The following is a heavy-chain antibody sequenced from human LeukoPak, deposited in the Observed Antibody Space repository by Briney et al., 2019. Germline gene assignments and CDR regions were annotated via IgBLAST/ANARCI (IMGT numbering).Heavy chain of an antibody. D-gene: IGHD3-10*01. CDR3: ARATMVRGVIGSLDY. Sequence: GGSLRLSCAASGFTFSSYGMSWVRQAPGKGLEWVAVISYDGSNKYYADSVKGRFTISRDNSKNTLYLQMNSLRAEDTAVYYCARATMVRGVIGSLDYWGQGTLVTVSS. V-gene: IGHV3-30*03. J-gene: IGHJ4*02. CDR2: ISYDGSNK. CDR1: GFTFSSYG.